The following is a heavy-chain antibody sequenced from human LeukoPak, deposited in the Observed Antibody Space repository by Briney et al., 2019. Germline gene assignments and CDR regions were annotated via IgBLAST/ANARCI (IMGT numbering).Heavy chain of an antibody. CDR3: ARILVGGPVDY. V-gene: IGHV3-23*01. CDR1: GFTFSSYA. Sequence: PGGSLRLSCAASGFTFSSYAMSWVRQVPGKGLEWVSAISGSGGSTYYADSVKGRFTISRDISKNTLYLQMNSLRAEDTAVYYCARILVGGPVDYWGQGTLVTVSS. D-gene: IGHD3-10*01. J-gene: IGHJ4*02. CDR2: ISGSGGST.